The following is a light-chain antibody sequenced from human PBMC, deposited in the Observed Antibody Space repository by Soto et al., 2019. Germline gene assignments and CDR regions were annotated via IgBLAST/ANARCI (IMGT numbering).Light chain of an antibody. V-gene: IGKV1-5*03. CDR1: QSISSW. CDR3: QQYNNYPRS. J-gene: IGKJ1*01. Sequence: DIQMTQSPSTLSASVGDRVTITCRASQSISSWLAWYQQKPGKAPNLLIYKASSLESGVPSRFSGSGSGTEFTLTISSLPPDDFATYYCQQYNNYPRSVGQGTKVEI. CDR2: KAS.